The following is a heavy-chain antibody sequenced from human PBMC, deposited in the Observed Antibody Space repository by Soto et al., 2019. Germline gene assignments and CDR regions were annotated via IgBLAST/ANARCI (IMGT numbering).Heavy chain of an antibody. V-gene: IGHV3-23*01. CDR1: GFIFSSYA. CDR3: VKVRGGFYTYYFDY. D-gene: IGHD3-10*01. Sequence: PXGSLRLSCAASGFIFSSYAMNGVRQTPGKGLEWVSGISGSGVSTYYADSVKGRFSISRDNSKNTLYLQMNSLRAEDTAIYYCVKVRGGFYTYYFDYWGQGTLVTVSS. CDR2: ISGSGVST. J-gene: IGHJ4*02.